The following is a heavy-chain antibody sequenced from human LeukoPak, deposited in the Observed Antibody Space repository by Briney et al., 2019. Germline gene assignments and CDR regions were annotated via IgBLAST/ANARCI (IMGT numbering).Heavy chain of an antibody. CDR3: ASGTYYYDSTGLQYYYYRMDV. Sequence: SQTLSLTCTVSGGSISSGSYYWSWIRQPAGKGLEWIGRIYTSGSTNYNPSLKSRVTISVDTSKNLFSLRLSSVTAADTAVYYCASGTYYYDSTGLQYYYYRMDVWGQGTTVTVSS. D-gene: IGHD3-22*01. CDR1: GGSISSGSYY. V-gene: IGHV4-61*02. J-gene: IGHJ6*02. CDR2: IYTSGST.